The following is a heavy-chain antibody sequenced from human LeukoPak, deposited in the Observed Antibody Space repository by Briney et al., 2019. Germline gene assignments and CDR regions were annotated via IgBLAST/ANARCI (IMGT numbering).Heavy chain of an antibody. CDR2: IYYSGST. CDR1: GGSISGSSYY. V-gene: IGHV4-39*01. Sequence: SETLSLTCTVSGGSISGSSYYWGWIRQPPGKGLEWIGSIYYSGSTYYDPSLKSRVTISVDTSKNQFSLRLSSVTAADTAAYYCARISNDWPHYYMDVWGKGTTVIVSS. D-gene: IGHD3-9*01. J-gene: IGHJ6*03. CDR3: ARISNDWPHYYMDV.